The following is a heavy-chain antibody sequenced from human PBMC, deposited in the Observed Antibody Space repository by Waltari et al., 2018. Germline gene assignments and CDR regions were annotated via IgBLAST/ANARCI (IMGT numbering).Heavy chain of an antibody. CDR3: ARDRGWSYDY. D-gene: IGHD2-8*01. CDR2: IKQDGSEK. Sequence: AASGFTFSNYWMSWVRQAPGKGLEWMANIKQDGSEKYYVDSVKGRFTISRDNAQNSLYLQVNSLRAEDTAVYYCARDRGWSYDYWGQGTLVTVSS. V-gene: IGHV3-7*01. J-gene: IGHJ4*02. CDR1: GFTFSNYW.